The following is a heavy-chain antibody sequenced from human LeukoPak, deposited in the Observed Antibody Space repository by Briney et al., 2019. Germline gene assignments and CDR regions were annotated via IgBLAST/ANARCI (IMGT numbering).Heavy chain of an antibody. Sequence: PSETLSLTCAVSGGSISSGGYSWSWIRQPPGKGLEWIGYIYHSGSTYYDPSLKSRVTISVDRSKNQFSLKLSSVTAADTAVYYCARYYGSGSYVDYWGQGTLVTVSS. D-gene: IGHD3-10*01. CDR2: IYHSGST. CDR1: GGSISSGGYS. V-gene: IGHV4-30-2*01. J-gene: IGHJ4*02. CDR3: ARYYGSGSYVDY.